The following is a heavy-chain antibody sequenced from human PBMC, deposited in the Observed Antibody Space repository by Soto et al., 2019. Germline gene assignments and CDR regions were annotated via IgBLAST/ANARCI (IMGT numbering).Heavy chain of an antibody. CDR2: VVPFLRVT. D-gene: IGHD3-10*01. V-gene: IGHV1-69*02. CDR1: GGTFYRHT. CDR3: TRESPPNYYYDMDV. J-gene: IGHJ6*02. Sequence: QVQMVQSGAEVKKPGSSVNISCKASGGTFYRHTITWVRQAPGQGLEWMGRVVPFLRVTTYAQKFRDRLTIVADKATDTAYMELGSLTSEDSAIYYCTRESPPNYYYDMDVWGQGTTVTVS.